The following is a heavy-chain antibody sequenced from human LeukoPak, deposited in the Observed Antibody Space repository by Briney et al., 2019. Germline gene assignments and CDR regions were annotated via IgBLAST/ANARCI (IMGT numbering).Heavy chain of an antibody. CDR3: ARDRAPSSGGYDNDNWFDP. V-gene: IGHV4-31*03. J-gene: IGHJ5*02. CDR2: TFYSGST. Sequence: SQTLSLTCTVSGGSISSGRYYWNWIRQHPGKGLEWIGYTFYSGSTYYNPSLKSRVTISLDTSKNQFSLKLNSVTVADTAVYYCARDRAPSSGGYDNDNWFDPWGQGTLVTVSS. D-gene: IGHD5-12*01. CDR1: GGSISSGRYY.